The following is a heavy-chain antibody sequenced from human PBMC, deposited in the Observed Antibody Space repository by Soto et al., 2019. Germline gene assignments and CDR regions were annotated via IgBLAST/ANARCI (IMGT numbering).Heavy chain of an antibody. J-gene: IGHJ6*02. D-gene: IGHD6-19*01. V-gene: IGHV4-4*02. Sequence: QVQLQESGPGLVKPSGTLSLTCAVSGGSISSSNWWSWVRQPPGKGLEWIGEIYHSGSTNYNPSRKSRVTISVDKSKTQFALKLSSVTAADTAVYYCASSSGWYAGDYYGMDVWGQGTTVTVSS. CDR2: IYHSGST. CDR3: ASSSGWYAGDYYGMDV. CDR1: GGSISSSNW.